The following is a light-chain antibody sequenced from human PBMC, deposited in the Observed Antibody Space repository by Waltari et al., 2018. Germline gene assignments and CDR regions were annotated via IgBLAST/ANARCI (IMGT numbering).Light chain of an antibody. Sequence: EIVMTQFPATLSVSPGERATLSCRASQSINTNLAWYRHKPGHPPRLLMYGASQRATGIPARFSGSGSGTEFTLTISSVESEDFAVYYCQQYSNWPTFGQGTKVDVK. V-gene: IGKV3-15*01. CDR1: QSINTN. CDR3: QQYSNWPT. CDR2: GAS. J-gene: IGKJ1*01.